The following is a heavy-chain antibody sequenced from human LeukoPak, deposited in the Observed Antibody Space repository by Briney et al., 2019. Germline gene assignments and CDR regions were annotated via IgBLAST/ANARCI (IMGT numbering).Heavy chain of an antibody. Sequence: SETLSLTCAVYGGSFSGYYWSWIRQPPGKGLEWIGEINHSGSTNYNPSLKSRVTISVDTSKNQFSLKLCSVTAADTAVYYCARALGYYDFWSGYAPDYYFDYWGQGTLVTVSS. CDR3: ARALGYYDFWSGYAPDYYFDY. D-gene: IGHD3-3*01. CDR2: INHSGST. V-gene: IGHV4-34*01. J-gene: IGHJ4*02. CDR1: GGSFSGYY.